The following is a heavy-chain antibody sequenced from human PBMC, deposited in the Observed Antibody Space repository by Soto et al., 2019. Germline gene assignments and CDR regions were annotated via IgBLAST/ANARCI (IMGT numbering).Heavy chain of an antibody. CDR2: ISAYNGNT. V-gene: IGHV1-18*01. J-gene: IGHJ4*02. Sequence: GAPAKVSCKASWYTFYSSGISWVRQAPGQGLEWMGWISAYNGNTNYAQKLQGRVTMTTDTSTSTAYMELRSLRSDDTAVYYCARDLSIAVANWEGYFAYWGQGTLVTVSS. CDR3: ARDLSIAVANWEGYFAY. D-gene: IGHD6-19*01. CDR1: WYTFYSSG.